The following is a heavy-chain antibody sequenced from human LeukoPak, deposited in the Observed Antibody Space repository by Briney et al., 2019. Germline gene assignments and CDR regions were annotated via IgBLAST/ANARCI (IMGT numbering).Heavy chain of an antibody. J-gene: IGHJ4*02. CDR2: MNPNSGNR. CDR3: GRGHVVVPAAIEY. CDR1: GYTFTNYD. Sequence: ASVKVSCKASGYTFTNYDINWVRQATGQGLEWMGLMNPNSGNRGYAQRFQGRVTLTRNTSISTAYMELSSLRSEDTAVYYCGRGHVVVPAAIEYWGQGTLVTVSS. V-gene: IGHV1-8*01. D-gene: IGHD2-2*01.